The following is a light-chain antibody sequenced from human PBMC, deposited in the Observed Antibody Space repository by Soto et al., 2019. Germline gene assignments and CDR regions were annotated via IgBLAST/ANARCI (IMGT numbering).Light chain of an antibody. V-gene: IGKV2-28*01. J-gene: IGKJ5*01. CDR1: QSLLHNNGYNY. CDR2: LGS. CDR3: MQAVPSLT. Sequence: IVRRQCPLSVLVTPGEPASISCSSSQSLLHNNGYNYLDGYMQKRGKCPQLLIYLGSNRASGVTDRLSGSGSGTDFTRKISRVEAADVGVYYCMQAVPSLTFGPGTRLE.